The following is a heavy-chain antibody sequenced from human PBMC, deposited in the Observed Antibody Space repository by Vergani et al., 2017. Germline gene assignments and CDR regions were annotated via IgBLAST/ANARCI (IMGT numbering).Heavy chain of an antibody. CDR2: ISSSSSTI. Sequence: EVQLVESGGGLVQPGGSLRLSCAASGFTFSSYSMNWVRQAPGKGLEWVSYISSSSSTIYYADSVKGRFTISRDNAKNSLYLQMNSLRAEDTAVYYCARGVPHYYYYYYMDVWGKGTTVTVSS. D-gene: IGHD2-2*01. J-gene: IGHJ6*03. CDR3: ARGVPHYYYYYYMDV. CDR1: GFTFSSYS. V-gene: IGHV3-48*04.